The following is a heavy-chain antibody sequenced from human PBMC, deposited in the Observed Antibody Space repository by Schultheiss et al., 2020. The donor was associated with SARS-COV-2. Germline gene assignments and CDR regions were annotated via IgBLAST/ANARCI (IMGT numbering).Heavy chain of an antibody. CDR3: AKVPPRYDLAEAPFDY. CDR1: GGSFSGYY. Sequence: SETLSLTCAVYGGSFSGYYWSWIRQPPGKGLEWIGEINHSGSTNYNPSLKSRVTISVDTSKNQFSLKLSSVTAADTAVYYCAKVPPRYDLAEAPFDYWGQGTLVTVSS. CDR2: INHSGST. D-gene: IGHD2-2*01. J-gene: IGHJ4*02. V-gene: IGHV4-34*01.